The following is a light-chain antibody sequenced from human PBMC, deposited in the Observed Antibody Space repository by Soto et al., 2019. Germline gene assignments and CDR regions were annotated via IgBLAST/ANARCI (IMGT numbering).Light chain of an antibody. CDR3: AAWDGNLNGVV. J-gene: IGLJ3*02. Sequence: QSVLTQPPSASGTPGQRVAISYSGSSTNIGSNTVDWYQQLPATAPKLLIYRNNQRPSGVPERFSGSKSGTSASLAISGLQTQDEADYYCAAWDGNLNGVVFGGGTQLTVL. V-gene: IGLV1-44*01. CDR2: RNN. CDR1: STNIGSNT.